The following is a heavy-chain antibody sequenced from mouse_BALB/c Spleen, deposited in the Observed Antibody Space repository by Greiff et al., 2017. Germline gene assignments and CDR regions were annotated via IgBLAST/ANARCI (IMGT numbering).Heavy chain of an antibody. V-gene: IGHV2-9*02. Sequence: VKLMESGPGLVAPSQSLSITCTVSGFSLTSYGVHWVRQHPGKGLEWLGVIWAGGSTNYNSALMSRLSISKDNSKSQVFLKMNSLQTDDTAMYYCARDGYYAMDYWGQGTSVTVSS. J-gene: IGHJ4*01. CDR3: ARDGYYAMDY. CDR2: IWAGGST. CDR1: GFSLTSYG.